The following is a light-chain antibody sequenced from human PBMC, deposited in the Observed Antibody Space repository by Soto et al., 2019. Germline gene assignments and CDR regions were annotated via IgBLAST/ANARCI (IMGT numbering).Light chain of an antibody. CDR3: QKYNSAPWT. Sequence: DIQMTQSPSSLSASVGDRVTITCRASQGISNYLAWYQQKPGTVPKLLISAASTLQTGVPSRFSGGGSGKDFTITISSLQPEDVATYYCQKYNSAPWTFGQGTKVDIK. CDR2: AAS. CDR1: QGISNY. V-gene: IGKV1-27*01. J-gene: IGKJ1*01.